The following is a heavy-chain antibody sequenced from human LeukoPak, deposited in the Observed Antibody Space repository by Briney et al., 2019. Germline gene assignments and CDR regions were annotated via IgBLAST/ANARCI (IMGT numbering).Heavy chain of an antibody. D-gene: IGHD6-13*01. CDR1: GGSISSYY. Sequence: SETLSLTCTVSGGSISSYYWIWLRQPPGQGLEGSGYIYYSGSTNYNPSLHSRVTISVDTSKNQFSLKLSSVTAADTAVYYCARHVPGAAAVDYWGQGTLVTVSS. CDR3: ARHVPGAAAVDY. J-gene: IGHJ4*02. V-gene: IGHV4-59*01. CDR2: IYYSGST.